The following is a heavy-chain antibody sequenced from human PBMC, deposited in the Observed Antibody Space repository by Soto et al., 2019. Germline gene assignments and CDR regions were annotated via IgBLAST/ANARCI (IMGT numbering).Heavy chain of an antibody. D-gene: IGHD3-16*01. CDR3: IFGGVDVDY. CDR2: ISWNSGSI. Sequence: GGSLRLSCAASGFTFDDYAMHWVRQAPGKGLEWVSGISWNSGSIGYADSVKGRFTISRDNAKNSLYLQMNSLRAEDTALYYCIFGGVDVDYWGQGTLVTVSS. J-gene: IGHJ4*02. V-gene: IGHV3-9*01. CDR1: GFTFDDYA.